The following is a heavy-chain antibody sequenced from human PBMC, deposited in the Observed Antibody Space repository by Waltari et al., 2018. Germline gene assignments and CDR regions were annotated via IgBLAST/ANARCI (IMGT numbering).Heavy chain of an antibody. Sequence: QVQLVQSGPEVKKPGASVKVSCKASGYTFTNYDINWVRQATGQGLEWMGWMNPNSGNTGYAQKFQGRVTITRDTSISTTYMELSSLRSEDTAIYYCARRVGSIVDYWGQGTLVTVSS. CDR2: MNPNSGNT. V-gene: IGHV1-8*02. CDR1: GYTFTNYD. D-gene: IGHD5-12*01. CDR3: ARRVGSIVDY. J-gene: IGHJ4*02.